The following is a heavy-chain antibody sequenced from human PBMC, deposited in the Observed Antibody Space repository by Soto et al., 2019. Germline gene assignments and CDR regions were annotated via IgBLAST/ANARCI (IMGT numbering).Heavy chain of an antibody. CDR3: ARTRAANDSLYWFDP. CDR1: GGTFSSYP. CDR2: IIPNLKIA. V-gene: IGHV1-69*02. Sequence: QVQLVQSGAEVKKPGASVKVSCKASGGTFSSYPISWVRQAPGQGLEWMGRIIPNLKIANYAQKFQGRVTLTADKSTNRASMELSSLRSEDTAVYYCARTRAANDSLYWFDPWGQGTLVTVSS. D-gene: IGHD3-16*01. J-gene: IGHJ5*02.